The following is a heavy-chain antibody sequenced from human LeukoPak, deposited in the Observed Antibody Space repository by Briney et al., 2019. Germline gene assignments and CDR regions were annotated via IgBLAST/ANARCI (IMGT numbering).Heavy chain of an antibody. CDR3: ASETYYYYYYMDV. CDR1: GFTFSSYG. CDR2: VSGGGGTT. Sequence: GGSLRLSCAASGFTFSSYGMSWVRQAPGKGLEWVSTVSGGGGTTYYAGSVKGRFTISRDNSKNTLFLQMNSLRAEDTAVYYCASETYYYYYYMDVWGKGTTVTVSS. V-gene: IGHV3-23*01. J-gene: IGHJ6*03.